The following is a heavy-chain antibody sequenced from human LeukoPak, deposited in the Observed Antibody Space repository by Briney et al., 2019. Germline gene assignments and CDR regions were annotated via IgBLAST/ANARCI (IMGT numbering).Heavy chain of an antibody. Sequence: ASVKVSCKASGYTFTTFGISWVRQAPGQGLEWMGWISANNGNTNYAQKFQGRVTMTTDTSTGTAYMELRSLRSDDTAVYYCARDPGSFLSSTGWLNWFAPWGQGTLVTVSS. J-gene: IGHJ5*02. CDR1: GYTFTTFG. D-gene: IGHD6-19*01. V-gene: IGHV1-18*01. CDR2: ISANNGNT. CDR3: ARDPGSFLSSTGWLNWFAP.